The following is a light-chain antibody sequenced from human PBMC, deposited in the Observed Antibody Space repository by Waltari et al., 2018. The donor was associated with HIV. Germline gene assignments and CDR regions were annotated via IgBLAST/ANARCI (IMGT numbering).Light chain of an antibody. CDR2: DVR. J-gene: IGLJ1*01. V-gene: IGLV2-14*01. Sequence: SALTPPASVSGSPGQSTTISCSGTRSDIGTYDYVSWYQQYPGKAPQLMIYDVRHRPSGVSNRFSGSKSGNTASLTISGLQAEDEADYYCSSFTSSSPLYVFGTGTKVTVL. CDR1: RSDIGTYDY. CDR3: SSFTSSSPLYV.